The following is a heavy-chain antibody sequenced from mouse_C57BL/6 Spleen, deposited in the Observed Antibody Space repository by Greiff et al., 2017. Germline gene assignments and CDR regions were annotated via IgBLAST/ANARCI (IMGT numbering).Heavy chain of an antibody. Sequence: VQLQQPGAELVRPGSSVKLSCKASGYTFTSYWMDWVKQRPGQGLEWIGNIYPSDSETHYNQKFKNKATLTVDKSSSTAYMQLISLTSEDSAVYYCSRDWDGAMDYWGQGTSVTVSS. CDR2: IYPSDSET. CDR3: SRDWDGAMDY. CDR1: GYTFTSYW. V-gene: IGHV1-61*01. J-gene: IGHJ4*01. D-gene: IGHD4-1*01.